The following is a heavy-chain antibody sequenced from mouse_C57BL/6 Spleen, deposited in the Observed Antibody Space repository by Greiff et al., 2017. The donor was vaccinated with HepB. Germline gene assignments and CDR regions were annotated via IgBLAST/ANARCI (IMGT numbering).Heavy chain of an antibody. D-gene: IGHD2-4*01. V-gene: IGHV1-54*01. CDR3: ARSEDYEEFAY. CDR1: GYAFTNYL. CDR2: INPGSGGT. J-gene: IGHJ3*01. Sequence: QVHVKQSGAELVRPGTSVKVSCKASGYAFTNYLIEWVKQRPGQGLEWIGVINPGSGGTNYNEKFKGKATLTADKSSSTAYMQLSSLTSEDSAVYFCARSEDYEEFAYWGQGTLVTVSA.